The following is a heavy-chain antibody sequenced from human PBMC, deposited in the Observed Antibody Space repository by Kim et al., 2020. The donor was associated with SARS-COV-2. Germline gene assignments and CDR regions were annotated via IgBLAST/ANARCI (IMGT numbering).Heavy chain of an antibody. CDR3: ARVFLGGYYDY. D-gene: IGHD3-3*01. CDR1: GGSISSGGYY. CDR2: IYYSGST. Sequence: SETLSLTCTVSGGSISSGGYYWSWIRQHPGKGLEWIGYIYYSGSTYYNPSLKSRVTISVDTSKNQFSLQLSSVTAADTAVYYCARVFLGGYYDYWGQGTLVTVSS. V-gene: IGHV4-31*03. J-gene: IGHJ4*02.